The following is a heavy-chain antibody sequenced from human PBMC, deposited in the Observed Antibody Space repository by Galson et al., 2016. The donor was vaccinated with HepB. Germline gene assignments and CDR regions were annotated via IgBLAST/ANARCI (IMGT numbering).Heavy chain of an antibody. D-gene: IGHD6-19*01. Sequence: TLSLTCAVSGGSISSYSWSWIRQPPGKGLEWIGYIYYSGITNYNPSLKSRVSISVDTSKNQFSLKLTSVTAADTAVYYCATIAVDHDLDYWGQGTLVTVSS. CDR2: IYYSGIT. J-gene: IGHJ4*02. V-gene: IGHV4-59*01. CDR1: GGSISSYS. CDR3: ATIAVDHDLDY.